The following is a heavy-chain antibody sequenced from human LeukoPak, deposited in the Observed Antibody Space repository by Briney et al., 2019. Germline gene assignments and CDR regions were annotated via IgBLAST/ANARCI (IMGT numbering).Heavy chain of an antibody. D-gene: IGHD1-1*01. Sequence: GESLKISFQGSGYRFSTYWIGWVRQMPGKGLEYMGVIFPGDSDTRYSPSFQGQVTISADKSINTAYLQWSSLKASDTAMYYCASPRGNWNYDYWGQGTLVTVSS. CDR3: ASPRGNWNYDY. CDR1: GYRFSTYW. CDR2: IFPGDSDT. V-gene: IGHV5-51*01. J-gene: IGHJ4*02.